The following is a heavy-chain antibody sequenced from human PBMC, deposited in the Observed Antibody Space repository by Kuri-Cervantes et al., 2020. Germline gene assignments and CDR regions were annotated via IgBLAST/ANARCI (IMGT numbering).Heavy chain of an antibody. CDR3: ARLDYGYWVFDY. V-gene: IGHV4-34*01. CDR2: INHSGST. Sequence: SQTLSLTCAVYGGSFSDYYWSWIRQPPGKGLKRIGEINHSGSTNYNPSLKSRVTISVDTSKNQFSLKLSSVTAADTAVYYCARLDYGYWVFDYWGQGTLVTVSS. CDR1: GGSFSDYY. D-gene: IGHD4-17*01. J-gene: IGHJ4*02.